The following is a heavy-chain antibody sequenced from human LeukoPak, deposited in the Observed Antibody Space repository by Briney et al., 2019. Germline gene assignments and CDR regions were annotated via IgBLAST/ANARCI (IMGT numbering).Heavy chain of an antibody. D-gene: IGHD6-13*01. V-gene: IGHV3-23*01. J-gene: IGHJ5*02. CDR3: AKDPHPDSSSWYNWFDP. CDR1: GFTFSSYA. CDR2: ISGSGGST. Sequence: GGSLRLYCAASGFTFSSYAMSWVRQAPGKGLEWVSAISGSGGSTYYADYVKGRFTISRDNSKNTLYLQMNSLRAEDTAVYYCAKDPHPDSSSWYNWFDPWGQGTLVTVSS.